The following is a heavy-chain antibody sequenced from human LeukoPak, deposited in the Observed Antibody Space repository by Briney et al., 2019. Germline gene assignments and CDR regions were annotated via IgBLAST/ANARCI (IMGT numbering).Heavy chain of an antibody. J-gene: IGHJ4*02. CDR1: GYTFTAYY. CDR2: INTISGGT. Sequence: ASVKVSCKASGYTFTAYYIHWVRQAPGQGLEWIGWINTISGGTNYAQKFQGRVTMTRDTSISTAYMELSRLTSDDTAVYYCARSAESSSWVEFDYWGQGTLVTVSS. V-gene: IGHV1-2*02. CDR3: ARSAESSSWVEFDY. D-gene: IGHD6-13*01.